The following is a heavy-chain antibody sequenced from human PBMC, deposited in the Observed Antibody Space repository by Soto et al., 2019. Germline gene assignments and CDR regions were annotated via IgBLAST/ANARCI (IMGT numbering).Heavy chain of an antibody. J-gene: IGHJ4*02. CDR1: GYTFTSYG. Sequence: GASVKVSCKASGYTFTSYGISWVRQAPGQGLEWMGWISAYNGNTNYAQKLQGRVTMTTDTSTSTAYMELRSLRSDDTAVYYCASEDAHTSDYYQNTSCYYWGQGTLVTVAS. D-gene: IGHD4-17*01. V-gene: IGHV1-18*04. CDR2: ISAYNGNT. CDR3: ASEDAHTSDYYQNTSCYY.